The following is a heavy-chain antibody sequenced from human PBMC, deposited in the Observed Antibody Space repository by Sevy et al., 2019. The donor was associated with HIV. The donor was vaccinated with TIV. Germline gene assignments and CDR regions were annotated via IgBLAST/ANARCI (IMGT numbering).Heavy chain of an antibody. Sequence: ASVKVSCTASGYTFTDYYIHWVRQAPGQGLEWMGWINPNAGDTKFPQKLQGRVIMTRDTSLSTAYMELTRLTSDDTAVYYCATEGLALDYWGQEPWSPSPQ. CDR2: INPNAGDT. V-gene: IGHV1-2*02. J-gene: IGHJ4*01. CDR1: GYTFTDYY. CDR3: ATEGLALDY.